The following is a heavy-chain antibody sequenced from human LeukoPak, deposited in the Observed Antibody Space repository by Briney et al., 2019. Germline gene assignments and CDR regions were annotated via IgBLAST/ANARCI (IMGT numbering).Heavy chain of an antibody. J-gene: IGHJ4*02. CDR3: ARGYGPGY. D-gene: IGHD4-17*01. CDR1: GDSISSTNW. V-gene: IGHV4-4*02. Sequence: SETLSLTCAVSGDSISSTNWWNWVRQPPGKGLEWIGEIDHRGNTNYNPSLKSRVSISADKSKNQFSLKLTSVTAADTAVYYCARGYGPGYWGQGILVTVS. CDR2: IDHRGNT.